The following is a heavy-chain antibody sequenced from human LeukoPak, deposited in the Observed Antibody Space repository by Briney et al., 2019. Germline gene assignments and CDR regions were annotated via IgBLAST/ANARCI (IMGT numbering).Heavy chain of an antibody. Sequence: PGGSLRLSCVLSVFNFSSFGMHWVRQAPGKGLEWLACILFVGSNTCYPDSVKGRSTISRDNFKNTLYQHMNSLRPDDKAVYYCAKARAKYYYDSTAYYTLNFWGQGELVTVSS. CDR1: VFNFSSFG. CDR3: AKARAKYYYDSTAYYTLNF. D-gene: IGHD3-22*01. V-gene: IGHV3-30*18. CDR2: ILFVGSNT. J-gene: IGHJ4*02.